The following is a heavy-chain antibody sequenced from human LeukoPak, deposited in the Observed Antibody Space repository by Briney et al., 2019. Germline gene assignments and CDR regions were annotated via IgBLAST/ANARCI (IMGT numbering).Heavy chain of an antibody. V-gene: IGHV6-1*01. CDR1: GDSVSSNSAA. D-gene: IGHD3-3*01. J-gene: IGHJ4*02. CDR2: TYYRSKWYN. CDR3: ARAHHDFWSGYYTGLNY. Sequence: SQTLSLTCAISGDSVSSNSAAWNWIRQSPSRGLEWLGRTYYRSKWYNDYAVPVKSRITINPDTSKNQFSLQLNSVTPEDTAVYYCARAHHDFWSGYYTGLNYWGQGTLVTVSS.